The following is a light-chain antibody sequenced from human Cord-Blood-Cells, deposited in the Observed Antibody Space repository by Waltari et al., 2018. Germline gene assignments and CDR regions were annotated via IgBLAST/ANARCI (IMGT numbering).Light chain of an antibody. V-gene: IGLV1-47*01. CDR3: AAWDDSLSGWV. CDR1: SSNIGRNY. CDR2: RNN. Sequence: QSVLTQPPSASGTPGQRVTISCSGSSSNIGRNYVYWYQQLPGTAPKLLIYRNNQRPSGVPDRFSGSKSGTSASLAISGLLSEDEADYYCAAWDDSLSGWVFGGGTKLTVL. J-gene: IGLJ3*02.